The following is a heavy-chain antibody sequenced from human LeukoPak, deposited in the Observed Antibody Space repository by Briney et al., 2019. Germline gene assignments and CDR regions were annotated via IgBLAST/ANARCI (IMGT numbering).Heavy chain of an antibody. CDR2: IYPDESNT. CDR1: GYSFSNYW. V-gene: IGHV5-51*01. CDR3: ARLVSGGRGIAAAEDY. D-gene: IGHD6-13*01. Sequence: GESLKISCMGSGYSFSNYWIGWVRQMPGKGLEWMGIIYPDESNTRYSPSFQGQVTISADKSISTAYLQWSSLKASDTAMYYCARLVSGGRGIAAAEDYWGQGTLVTVSS. J-gene: IGHJ4*02.